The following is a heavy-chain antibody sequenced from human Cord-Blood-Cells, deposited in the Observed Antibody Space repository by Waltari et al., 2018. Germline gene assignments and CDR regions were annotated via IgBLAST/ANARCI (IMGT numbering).Heavy chain of an antibody. CDR3: ARHNDFWSGYYFDY. D-gene: IGHD3-3*01. CDR2: IYYSGST. V-gene: IGHV4-39*01. Sequence: QLQLQESGPGLVKPSETLSLTCTVSGGSISSSSYYWGWIRQPPGKGLEWIGSIYYSGSTYDNPALKSRVTISVDTSKNQFSLKLSSVTAADTAVYYCARHNDFWSGYYFDYWGQGTLVTVSS. J-gene: IGHJ4*02. CDR1: GGSISSSSYY.